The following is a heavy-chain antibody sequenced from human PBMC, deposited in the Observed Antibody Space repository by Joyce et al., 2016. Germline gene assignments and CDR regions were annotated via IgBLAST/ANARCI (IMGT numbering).Heavy chain of an antibody. D-gene: IGHD5-18*01. CDR1: GGAFSKFG. J-gene: IGHJ3*02. CDR3: PRDHGYSYVNEAFEI. Sequence: QVQLMQSGAEVKNPGSSMKIYCKTSGGAFSKFGVSWVRQAPGQGLEWMGGIIPILGTPNYAQKFQGRVTITADYMELSSLRFEDTAVYYCPRDHGYSYVNEAFEIWGHGTVVIVSS. CDR2: IIPILGTP. V-gene: IGHV1-69*12.